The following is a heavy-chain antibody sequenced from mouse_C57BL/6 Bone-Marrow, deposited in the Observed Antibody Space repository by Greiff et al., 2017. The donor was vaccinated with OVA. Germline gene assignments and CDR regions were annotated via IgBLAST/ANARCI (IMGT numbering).Heavy chain of an antibody. V-gene: IGHV7-1*01. CDR1: GFTFSDFY. Sequence: EVKLVESGGGLVQSGCSLRLSCATSGFTFSDFYMEWVRQAPGKGLEWIAASRNKANDYTTEYSASVKGRFIVSRDTSQSILYLQMNALRAEDTAIYYCARDLVDYWGQGTSVTVSS. J-gene: IGHJ4*01. CDR3: ARDLVDY. CDR2: SRNKANDYTT.